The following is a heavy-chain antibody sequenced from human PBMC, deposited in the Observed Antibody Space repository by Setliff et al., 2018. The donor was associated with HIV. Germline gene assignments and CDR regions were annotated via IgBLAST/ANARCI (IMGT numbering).Heavy chain of an antibody. CDR2: ISIYTTET. J-gene: IGHJ4*02. D-gene: IGHD2-21*02. CDR3: ARDVSPIVVVTAPDY. V-gene: IGHV1-18*01. CDR1: DYSFSSYG. Sequence: ASVKVSCKASDYSFSSYGISWMRQAPGQGLEWMGRISIYTTETNNVQKFQGRVTMTIDTSTTTAYMEVRSLRPDDTAVYYCARDVSPIVVVTAPDYWGQGTLVTVSS.